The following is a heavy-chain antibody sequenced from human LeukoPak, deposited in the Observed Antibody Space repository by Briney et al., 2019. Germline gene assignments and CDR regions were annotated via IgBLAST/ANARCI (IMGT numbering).Heavy chain of an antibody. J-gene: IGHJ4*02. CDR2: ISGSGDNT. CDR1: GFTFSSYA. D-gene: IGHD3-22*01. CDR3: AKGSYYDSSGSFYFDY. V-gene: IGHV3-23*01. Sequence: GGSLRLSCVASGFTFSSYAMSWVRQAPGKGLEWVSGISGSGDNTYYEDSVKGRFTISRDNSKNTLYVQVNSLGTEDTAAYYCAKGSYYDSSGSFYFDYWGQGTLVTVSS.